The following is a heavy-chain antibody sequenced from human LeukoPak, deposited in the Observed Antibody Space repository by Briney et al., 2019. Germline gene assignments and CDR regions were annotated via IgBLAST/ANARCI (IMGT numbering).Heavy chain of an antibody. J-gene: IGHJ4*02. Sequence: GGSLRLSCTASGFTFSSSSMNWVRQAPGKGLEWVSYISSTSTTIYYADSVKGRFTISRDNAKNSLYLQMNSLRAEDTAVYYCASGYSSGPVYWGQGNLVTVSS. CDR2: ISSTSTTI. CDR3: ASGYSSGPVY. CDR1: GFTFSSSS. D-gene: IGHD6-19*01. V-gene: IGHV3-48*04.